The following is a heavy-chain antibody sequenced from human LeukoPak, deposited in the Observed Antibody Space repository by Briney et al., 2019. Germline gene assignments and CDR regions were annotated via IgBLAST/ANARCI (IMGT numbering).Heavy chain of an antibody. V-gene: IGHV4-59*11. CDR1: GGSISSHY. CDR3: ARDRAFSSSWYAHSYYYMDV. J-gene: IGHJ6*03. D-gene: IGHD6-13*01. CDR2: IYYSGST. Sequence: PSETLSLTCTVSGGSISSHYWSWIRQPPAKGLEWIGYIYYSGSTNYNPSLKSRVTISVDTSKNQFSLKLSSVTAADTAVYYCARDRAFSSSWYAHSYYYMDVWGKGTTVTVSS.